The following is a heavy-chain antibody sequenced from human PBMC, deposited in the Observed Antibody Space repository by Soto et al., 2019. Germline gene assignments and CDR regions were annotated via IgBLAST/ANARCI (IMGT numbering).Heavy chain of an antibody. CDR2: ISYDGSNK. V-gene: IGHV3-30-3*01. D-gene: IGHD3-22*01. J-gene: IGHJ6*02. CDR3: ARDHYYYDSSGYLTPGLYYYYYGMDV. Sequence: GGSLRLSCAASGFTFSSYAMHWVRQAPGKGLEWVAVISYDGSNKYYADSVKGRFTISRDNSKNTLYLQMNSLRAEDTAVYYCARDHYYYDSSGYLTPGLYYYYYGMDVWGQGTTVTVSS. CDR1: GFTFSSYA.